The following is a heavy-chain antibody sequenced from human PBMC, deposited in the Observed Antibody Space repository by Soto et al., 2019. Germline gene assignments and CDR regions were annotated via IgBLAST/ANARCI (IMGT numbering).Heavy chain of an antibody. V-gene: IGHV3-74*01. CDR3: ARVRVSGYEFDP. CDR1: GFTFSSYW. J-gene: IGHJ5*02. CDR2: INPDGRTT. D-gene: IGHD5-12*01. Sequence: GESLKISCAASGFTFSSYWMHWVRQAPGKGLVWVSRINPDGRTTNYADSVKGRFTISRDNANDTLYLQMNSLRAEDTAVYYCARVRVSGYEFDPWGQGTLVTVSS.